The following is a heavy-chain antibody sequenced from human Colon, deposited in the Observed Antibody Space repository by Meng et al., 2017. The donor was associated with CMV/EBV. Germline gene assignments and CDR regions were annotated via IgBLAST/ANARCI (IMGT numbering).Heavy chain of an antibody. CDR1: GGSVSLGSDY. J-gene: IGHJ5*02. Sequence: CTVSGGSVSLGSDYWSWIRQPPGKGLEWIGYIFSGGITKYNPSLKSRVSISLDTSRNHFSLNLRSVTAADTAVYYCANYTSDWFDPWGQGTLVTVSS. V-gene: IGHV4-61*03. CDR2: IFSGGIT. D-gene: IGHD3-10*01. CDR3: ANYTSDWFDP.